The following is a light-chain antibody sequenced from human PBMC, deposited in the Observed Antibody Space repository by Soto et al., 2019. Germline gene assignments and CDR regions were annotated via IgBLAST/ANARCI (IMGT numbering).Light chain of an antibody. V-gene: IGLV2-8*01. Sequence: QSALTQPPSASGSPGQSVTISCTGTSGDVGGYNFVSWYQQYPGKAPKLMIYEVSKRPSGVPDRFSGSKSGNTASLTVSGLHAEDEADYFCSSYAGSNSFVFGTGTKLTVL. CDR1: SGDVGGYNF. CDR3: SSYAGSNSFV. CDR2: EVS. J-gene: IGLJ1*01.